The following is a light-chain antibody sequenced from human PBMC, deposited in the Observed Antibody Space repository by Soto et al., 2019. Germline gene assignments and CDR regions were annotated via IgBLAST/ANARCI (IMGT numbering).Light chain of an antibody. Sequence: QSALTQPASVSGPPGQSITISCTGTSSDVGSYNLVSWYQQHPGKAPKVMIYEVSKWPSGVPNRFSGSKSGNTTSLTISGLQAEDEADYYCCSYAGSSTYVFGTGTKVTVL. J-gene: IGLJ1*01. CDR2: EVS. CDR1: SSDVGSYNL. CDR3: CSYAGSSTYV. V-gene: IGLV2-23*02.